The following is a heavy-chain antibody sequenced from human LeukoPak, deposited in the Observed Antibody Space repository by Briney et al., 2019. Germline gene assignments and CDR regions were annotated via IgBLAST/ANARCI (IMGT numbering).Heavy chain of an antibody. CDR2: LRYDGSNK. CDR3: AKVPDGGGLTPRFSKSFDY. D-gene: IGHD3-16*01. J-gene: IGHJ4*02. V-gene: IGHV3-30*02. Sequence: PGGSLRLSCAASGFTFSSYGMHWVRQAPGKGLEWVAFLRYDGSNKYYADSVKGRFTISRDNSKNTLYLQMNSLRAEDTAVYYCAKVPDGGGLTPRFSKSFDYWGQGTLVTVSS. CDR1: GFTFSSYG.